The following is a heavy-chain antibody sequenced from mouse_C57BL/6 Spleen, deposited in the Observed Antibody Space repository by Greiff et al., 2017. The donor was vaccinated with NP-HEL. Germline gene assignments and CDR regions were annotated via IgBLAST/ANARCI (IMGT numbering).Heavy chain of an antibody. Sequence: QVQLQQSGAELARPGASVKLSCKASGYTFTSYGISWVKQRTGQGLEWIGEIYPRSGNTYYNEKFKGKATLTADKSSSTAYMELRSLTSEDSAVYFCARRGFYYDYDDDDGEAMDYGGQGTSVTVSS. CDR2: IYPRSGNT. J-gene: IGHJ4*01. V-gene: IGHV1-81*01. D-gene: IGHD2-4*01. CDR3: ARRGFYYDYDDDDGEAMDY. CDR1: GYTFTSYG.